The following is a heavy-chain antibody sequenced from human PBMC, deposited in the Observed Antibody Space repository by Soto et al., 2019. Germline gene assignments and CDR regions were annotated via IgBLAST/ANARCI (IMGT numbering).Heavy chain of an antibody. V-gene: IGHV1-18*01. D-gene: IGHD2-21*01. CDR2: ISAYNGNT. J-gene: IGHJ4*02. CDR3: ASGYCGGDCYSQPWYYFDY. CDR1: GYTFTSYG. Sequence: GASVKVSSKASGYTFTSYGISWVRQAPGQGLEWMGWISAYNGNTNYAQKLQGRVTMTTDTSTSTAYMELRSLRSDDTAVYYCASGYCGGDCYSQPWYYFDYWGQGTLVTVSS.